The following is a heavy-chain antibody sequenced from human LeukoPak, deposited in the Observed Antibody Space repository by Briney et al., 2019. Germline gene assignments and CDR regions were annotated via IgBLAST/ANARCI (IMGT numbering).Heavy chain of an antibody. Sequence: PSETLSLTCSVSGGYISTYYWSWIRQPPGRGLEWIGYVYYSGSTNYNPSLKSRVTMSVDTSKNQFSLQLRSVTPADAAVYYCTRDKGPSADRTAFDFWGQGTLVTVSS. CDR3: TRDKGPSADRTAFDF. CDR2: VYYSGST. V-gene: IGHV4-59*01. J-gene: IGHJ4*02. CDR1: GGYISTYY. D-gene: IGHD2-2*01.